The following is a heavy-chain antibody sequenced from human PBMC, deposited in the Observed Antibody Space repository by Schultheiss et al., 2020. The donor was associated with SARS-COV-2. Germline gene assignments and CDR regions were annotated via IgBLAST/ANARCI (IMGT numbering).Heavy chain of an antibody. CDR3: ARHPETSDSSGYYPHAFDI. CDR2: IYYSGST. CDR1: GGSISSYY. Sequence: SETLSLTCTVSGGSISSYYWSWIRQPPGKGLEWIGYIYYSGSTNYNPSLKSRVTISVDTSKNQFSLKLSSVTAADTAVYYCARHPETSDSSGYYPHAFDIWGQGTMVTVSS. J-gene: IGHJ3*02. D-gene: IGHD3-22*01. V-gene: IGHV4-59*08.